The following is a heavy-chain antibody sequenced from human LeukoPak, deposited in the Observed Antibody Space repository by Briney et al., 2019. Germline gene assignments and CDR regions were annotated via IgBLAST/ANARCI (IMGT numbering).Heavy chain of an antibody. J-gene: IGHJ4*02. CDR2: INPNSGGT. CDR3: AREDSSGWYFYFDY. Sequence: GASVKVSCKASGYTFTGYYMHWVRQAPGQGLEWMGWINPNSGGTNYAQKFQGRVTMTRDTSISTAYMELSRLRSDDTAVYYCAREDSSGWYFYFDYWGQGTLVTVSS. CDR1: GYTFTGYY. V-gene: IGHV1-2*02. D-gene: IGHD6-19*01.